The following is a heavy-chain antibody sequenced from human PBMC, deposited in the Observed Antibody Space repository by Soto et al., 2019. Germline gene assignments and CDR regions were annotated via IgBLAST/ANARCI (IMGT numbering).Heavy chain of an antibody. CDR3: AGGREDACSGGSCYPPVNYGMDV. J-gene: IGHJ6*02. Sequence: SAATVSRQASGATFCSDAISWVRQAPRQGHEWTGVIIPIFGTANYAQKFQGRVTITAEESTSTAYMELSSLRSEDTAVYYCAGGREDACSGGSCYPPVNYGMDVWGQGTTVTVSS. CDR1: GATFCSDA. V-gene: IGHV1-69*13. CDR2: IIPIFGTA. D-gene: IGHD2-15*01.